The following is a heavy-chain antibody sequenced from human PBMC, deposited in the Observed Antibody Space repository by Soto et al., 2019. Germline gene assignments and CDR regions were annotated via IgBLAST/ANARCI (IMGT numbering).Heavy chain of an antibody. Sequence: ASVKVYCKASGYTFTSYGISWVRQAPGQGLEWMGWISAYNGNTNYAQKLQGRVTMTTDTSTSTAYMELRSRRSDDTAVYYCGSCLDPAALSGYYYWGQGTLLTVSS. D-gene: IGHD2-2*01. J-gene: IGHJ4*02. CDR3: GSCLDPAALSGYYY. CDR2: ISAYNGNT. CDR1: GYTFTSYG. V-gene: IGHV1-18*01.